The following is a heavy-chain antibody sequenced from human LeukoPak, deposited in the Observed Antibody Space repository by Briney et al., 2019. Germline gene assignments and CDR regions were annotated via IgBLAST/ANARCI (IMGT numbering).Heavy chain of an antibody. D-gene: IGHD3/OR15-3a*01. CDR1: GGSISSSSYY. CDR2: MLYSGST. J-gene: IGHJ4*02. Sequence: PSETLSLTCSVSGGSISSSSYYWGWIRQPPGKGLEWIGSMLYSGSTYYNPSLKSRVTISLDTSKNQFSLKLSSVTAADTAVYYCARVGLDWGSIDYWGQGTLVTVSS. CDR3: ARVGLDWGSIDY. V-gene: IGHV4-39*07.